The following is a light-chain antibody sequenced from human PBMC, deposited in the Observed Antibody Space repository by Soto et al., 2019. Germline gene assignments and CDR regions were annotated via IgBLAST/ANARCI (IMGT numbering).Light chain of an antibody. CDR3: TSHAGTNNFPYV. Sequence: QSALTQPASVSGSPGQSITISCTGISSDVGGYNYVSWYQQHPGKAPKLMIYEVTKRPSGVPDRFSGAKSGNTASLTVSGLQAEDEADYYCTSHAGTNNFPYVFGTGTKLTVL. CDR2: EVT. CDR1: SSDVGGYNY. V-gene: IGLV2-8*01. J-gene: IGLJ1*01.